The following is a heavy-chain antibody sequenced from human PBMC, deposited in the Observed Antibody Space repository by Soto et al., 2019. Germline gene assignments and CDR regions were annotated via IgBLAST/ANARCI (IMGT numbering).Heavy chain of an antibody. D-gene: IGHD4-17*01. CDR2: IIPIFGTA. Sequence: ASVKVSCKASGGTFSSYAISWVRQAPGQGLEWMGGIIPIFGTANYAQKFQGRVTITADKSTSTAYMELSSLRSEDTAVYYCAREDYGGNSALDYWGQGTLVTVSS. V-gene: IGHV1-69*06. CDR1: GGTFSSYA. J-gene: IGHJ4*02. CDR3: AREDYGGNSALDY.